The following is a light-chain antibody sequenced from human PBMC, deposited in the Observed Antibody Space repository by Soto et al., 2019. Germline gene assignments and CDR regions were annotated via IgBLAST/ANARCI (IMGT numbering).Light chain of an antibody. CDR1: QSISSN. J-gene: IGKJ1*01. CDR3: QQYNNWPPWT. Sequence: EIVMTQSPATLSVSPGERVTLSCRASQSISSNLAWYQQKPGQAPRLLIYGASTRATGIPARFSGSGPGTEFTLTITSLQSEDVAVYYCQQYNNWPPWTFGQGTKVDI. CDR2: GAS. V-gene: IGKV3-15*01.